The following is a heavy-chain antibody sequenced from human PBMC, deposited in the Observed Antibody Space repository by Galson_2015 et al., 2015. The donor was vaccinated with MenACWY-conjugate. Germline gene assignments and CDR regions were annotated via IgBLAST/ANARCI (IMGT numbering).Heavy chain of an antibody. CDR1: GGTFSSYA. Sequence: SVKVSCKASGGTFSSYAISWVRQAPGQGLEWMGRIIPILGIANYAQKFQGGVTITADKSTSTAYMELSSLRSEDTAVYYCARAGCSGGSCYLEWDYYYGMDVWGQGTTVTVSS. V-gene: IGHV1-69*04. D-gene: IGHD2-15*01. J-gene: IGHJ6*02. CDR3: ARAGCSGGSCYLEWDYYYGMDV. CDR2: IIPILGIA.